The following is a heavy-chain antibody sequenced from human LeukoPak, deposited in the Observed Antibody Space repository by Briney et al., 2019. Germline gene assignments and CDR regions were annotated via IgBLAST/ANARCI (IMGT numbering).Heavy chain of an antibody. CDR3: ASWGDIVGATYYFDY. CDR2: ISGSGGST. D-gene: IGHD1-26*01. V-gene: IGHV3-23*01. CDR1: GFTFSSYA. Sequence: PGGSLRLSCAASGFTFSSYAMSWVRQAPGKGLEWVSAISGSGGSTYYADSVKGRFTISRDNSKNTLYLQMNSLRAEDTAVYYCASWGDIVGATYYFDYWGQGTLVTVSS. J-gene: IGHJ4*02.